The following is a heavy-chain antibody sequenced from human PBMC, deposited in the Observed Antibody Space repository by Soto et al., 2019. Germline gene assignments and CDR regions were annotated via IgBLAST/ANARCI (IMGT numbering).Heavy chain of an antibody. J-gene: IGHJ4*02. CDR3: ARDPSNTSGFYQFFDS. CDR2: ISCYNGDT. CDR1: GYTFTHHG. V-gene: IGHV1-18*01. Sequence: GASVKVSCKASGYTFTHHGISWVRQAPGQGLEWMGWISCYNGDTKYAQKFQGRVTLTTDSSTSTAYMELRSLRSDDTAMYYCARDPSNTSGFYQFFDSWGQGTLVTVSS. D-gene: IGHD1-26*01.